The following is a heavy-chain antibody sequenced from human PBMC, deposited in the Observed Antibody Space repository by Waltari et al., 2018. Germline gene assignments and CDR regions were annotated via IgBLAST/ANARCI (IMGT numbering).Heavy chain of an antibody. J-gene: IGHJ4*02. CDR1: GFTFSNNW. CDR3: TRGGDDSSWYWRN. D-gene: IGHD6-13*01. Sequence: EVQLVESGGGLVQPGGSLRLSCAASGFTFSNNWMTWVRQAPGKALEWVANITQDGSEKYSVGSVKGRFTISRDNAKNSLYLQLNSLRADDTAVYYCTRGGDDSSWYWRNWGQGTLVTVSS. CDR2: ITQDGSEK. V-gene: IGHV3-7*01.